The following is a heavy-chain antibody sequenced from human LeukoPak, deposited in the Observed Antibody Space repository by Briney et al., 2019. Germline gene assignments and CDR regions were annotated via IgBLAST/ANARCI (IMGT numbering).Heavy chain of an antibody. CDR1: GYTFTSYG. D-gene: IGHD3-10*01. CDR2: ISAYNGNT. V-gene: IGHV1-18*01. J-gene: IGHJ4*02. Sequence: EASVKVSCKASGYTFTSYGISWVRQAPGQGLEWMGWISAYNGNTNYAQKLQGRVTMTTDTSTSTAYMELRSLRSDDTAVYYCARDSDDYGSGSYGNWGQGTLVTVSS. CDR3: ARDSDDYGSGSYGN.